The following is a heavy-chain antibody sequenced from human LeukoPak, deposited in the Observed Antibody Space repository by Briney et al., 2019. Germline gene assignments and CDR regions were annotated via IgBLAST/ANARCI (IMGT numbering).Heavy chain of an antibody. J-gene: IGHJ4*02. Sequence: PSETPSLTCTVSGGSISSSSYYWGWIRQPPGKDLEWIGTFYYSGTTYYNPSLKSRVTISVDTSKNQLSLKLSSVTAADTAVYYCAKEQRTYSSGWYDYWGQGTLVTVSS. V-gene: IGHV4-39*07. CDR3: AKEQRTYSSGWYDY. CDR2: FYYSGTT. D-gene: IGHD6-19*01. CDR1: GGSISSSSYY.